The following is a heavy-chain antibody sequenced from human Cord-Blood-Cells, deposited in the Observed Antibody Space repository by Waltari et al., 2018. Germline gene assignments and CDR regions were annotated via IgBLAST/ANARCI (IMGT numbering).Heavy chain of an antibody. CDR1: GGSFSRYY. Sequence: QVQLQESGPGLVKPSETLSLTCTAPGGSFSRYYWSWIRQPPGKGLEWIGYIYYSGSTNYNPSLKSRVTISVDTSKNQFSLKLSSVTAADTAVYYCARRTYYYDSSGYYWFDPWGQGTLVTVSS. CDR3: ARRTYYYDSSGYYWFDP. J-gene: IGHJ5*02. CDR2: IYYSGST. V-gene: IGHV4-59*08. D-gene: IGHD3-22*01.